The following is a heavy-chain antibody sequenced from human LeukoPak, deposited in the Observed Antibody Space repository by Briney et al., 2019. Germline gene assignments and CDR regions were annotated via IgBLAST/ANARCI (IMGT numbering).Heavy chain of an antibody. Sequence: SETLSLTCAVYGGSFSGYYWTWLRQSPEKGLEWIGEVNHSGSTKFNPSFKSRVTMSVDTSKNQFSLKLSSVTAADTAIYYCARDTKYYFGSRTYFFFEYWGQGTLLTVSS. CDR3: ARDTKYYFGSRTYFFFEY. CDR2: VNHSGST. CDR1: GGSFSGYY. D-gene: IGHD3-10*01. J-gene: IGHJ4*02. V-gene: IGHV4-34*01.